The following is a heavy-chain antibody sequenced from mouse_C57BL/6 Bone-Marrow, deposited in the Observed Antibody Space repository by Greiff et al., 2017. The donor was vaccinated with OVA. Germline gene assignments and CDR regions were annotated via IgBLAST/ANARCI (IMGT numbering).Heavy chain of an antibody. J-gene: IGHJ3*01. Sequence: VQLQQPGAELVMPGASVKLSCKASGYTFTSYWMHWVKQRPGQGLEWIGEIDPSDSYTNYNQKFKGKSTLTVDKSSSTAYMQLGSLTSEDSAVYYCAREGWFAYWGQGTLVTVSA. V-gene: IGHV1-69*01. CDR3: AREGWFAY. CDR2: IDPSDSYT. CDR1: GYTFTSYW.